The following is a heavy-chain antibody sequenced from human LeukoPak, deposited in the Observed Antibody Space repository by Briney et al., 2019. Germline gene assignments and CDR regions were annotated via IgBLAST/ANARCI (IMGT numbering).Heavy chain of an antibody. CDR3: AGAHSNSFYFDF. D-gene: IGHD4-11*01. CDR1: GGSVRTYY. Sequence: PSETLSLTCTVSGGSVRTYYWSWIRQSPGKGLEWTGYIYSGSTNYNPSLKSRVTISVDASKNQCSLKLRSVTAADTAVYFCAGAHSNSFYFDFWGQGTLVSVSS. J-gene: IGHJ4*02. V-gene: IGHV4-59*02. CDR2: IYSGST.